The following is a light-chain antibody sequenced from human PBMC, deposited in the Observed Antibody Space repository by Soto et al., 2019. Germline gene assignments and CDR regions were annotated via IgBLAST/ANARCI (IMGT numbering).Light chain of an antibody. J-gene: IGKJ2*01. V-gene: IGKV3-20*01. Sequence: EIVLTQSPGTLSLSPGERATLSCRASQSVSSGYLAWYQQKPGQAPRLLIYGASSRATGIPDRFSGSGSGTDFTLTISRLEPADFEVYCCQQYGSSPPVYTFGQGTKLEIK. CDR3: QQYGSSPPVYT. CDR1: QSVSSGY. CDR2: GAS.